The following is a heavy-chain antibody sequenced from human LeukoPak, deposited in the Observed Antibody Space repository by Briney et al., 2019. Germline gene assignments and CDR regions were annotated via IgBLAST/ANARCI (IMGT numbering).Heavy chain of an antibody. V-gene: IGHV1-69*05. D-gene: IGHD2-15*01. CDR1: GSTFIICT. J-gene: IGHJ4*02. CDR3: ARGSSRYFDY. Sequence: SVNLSLNASGSTFIICTISWDWDDPGPWLEWMGGIIPIFGTANYAQKFQDRVTITTDESTSIAYMERSTLRSEDTAVYYCARGSSRYFDYWGQGTLVTVSS. CDR2: IIPIFGTA.